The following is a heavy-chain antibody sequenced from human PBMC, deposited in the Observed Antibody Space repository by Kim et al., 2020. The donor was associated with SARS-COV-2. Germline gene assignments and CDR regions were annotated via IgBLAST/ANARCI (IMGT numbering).Heavy chain of an antibody. CDR2: T. D-gene: IGHD3-10*01. CDR3: ARDLGGTGFDS. V-gene: IGHV3-74*01. Sequence: TRSEDSGKGRLPHSRDNAKNTLYLQMNSLGAEDTAVYYCARDLGGTGFDSWGQGTLVTVSS. J-gene: IGHJ4*02.